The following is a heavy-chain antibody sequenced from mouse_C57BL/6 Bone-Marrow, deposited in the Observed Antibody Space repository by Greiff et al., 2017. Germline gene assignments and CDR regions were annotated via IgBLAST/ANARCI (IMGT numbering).Heavy chain of an antibody. CDR3: ARPGLAY. D-gene: IGHD3-3*01. Sequence: EVMLVESGGDLVKPGGSLKLSCAASGFTFSSYGMSWVRQTPDKRLEWVATISSGGSYTYYPDSVKGRFTISRDNAKNTLYLEVSSLKSEDTAMYYCARPGLAYWGQGTLVTVSA. CDR2: ISSGGSYT. J-gene: IGHJ3*01. CDR1: GFTFSSYG. V-gene: IGHV5-6*01.